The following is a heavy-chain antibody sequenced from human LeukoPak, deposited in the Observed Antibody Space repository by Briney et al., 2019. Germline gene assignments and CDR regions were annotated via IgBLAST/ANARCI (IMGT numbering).Heavy chain of an antibody. V-gene: IGHV4-34*01. CDR2: INHSGST. CDR1: GGSFSGYY. Sequence: SETLSLTCAVYGGSFSGYYWSWIRQPPGKGLEWIGEINHSGSTNYNPSLKSRVTISVDTSKNQLSLKLSSVTAADTAVYYCARGLTVYDYIWGSYRSRSWFDPWGQGTLVTVSS. CDR3: ARGLTVYDYIWGSYRSRSWFDP. D-gene: IGHD3-16*02. J-gene: IGHJ5*02.